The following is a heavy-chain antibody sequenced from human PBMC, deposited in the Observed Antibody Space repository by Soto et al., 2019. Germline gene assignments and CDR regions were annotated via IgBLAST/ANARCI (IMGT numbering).Heavy chain of an antibody. J-gene: IGHJ6*02. V-gene: IGHV1-18*01. Sequence: ASVKVSCKASGYTFTSYGISWVRQAPGQGLEWMGWISSASGDTRYSQKFQGRLTLTRDTSASTTYMELGSLRSEDTAIYYCTRGGFSQYGMDVWGQGTTVTVSS. CDR1: GYTFTSYG. D-gene: IGHD5-12*01. CDR3: TRGGFSQYGMDV. CDR2: ISSASGDT.